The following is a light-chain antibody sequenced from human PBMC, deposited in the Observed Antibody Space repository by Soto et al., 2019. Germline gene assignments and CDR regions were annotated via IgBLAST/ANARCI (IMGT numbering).Light chain of an antibody. Sequence: QSVLTQPASVSGSPGQSITISCTGTYNDIGGYDLVSWYQQYPGKAPRLIIYEASKRPSGVSDRFSGSKSGNTTSLTISALQPEDEADYSCCSFAGGATFVFGGGTKLTVL. CDR2: EAS. J-gene: IGLJ2*01. CDR3: CSFAGGATFV. V-gene: IGLV2-23*02. CDR1: YNDIGGYDL.